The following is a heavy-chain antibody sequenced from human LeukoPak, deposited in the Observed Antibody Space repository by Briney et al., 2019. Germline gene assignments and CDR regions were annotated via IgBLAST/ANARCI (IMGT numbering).Heavy chain of an antibody. Sequence: KPSETLSLTCTVSGGSISSYYWSWIRQPPGKGLEWIGYIYYSGSTNYNPSLKSRVTISVDTSKNQFSLKLSSVTTADTAVYYCAADYYGSGSYRYDAFDIWGQGTMVTVSS. CDR3: AADYYGSGSYRYDAFDI. D-gene: IGHD3-10*01. J-gene: IGHJ3*02. CDR2: IYYSGST. CDR1: GGSISSYY. V-gene: IGHV4-59*01.